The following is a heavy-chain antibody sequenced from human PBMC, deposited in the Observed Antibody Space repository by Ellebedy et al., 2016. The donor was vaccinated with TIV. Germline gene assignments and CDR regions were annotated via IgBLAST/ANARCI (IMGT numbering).Heavy chain of an antibody. V-gene: IGHV3-7*01. CDR3: AMGGGPHFDWLLA. CDR1: GFTFSNHG. J-gene: IGHJ5*02. CDR2: IKQDGSEK. D-gene: IGHD3-9*01. Sequence: PGGSLRLSCAASGFTFSNHGMHWVRQAPGKGLEWVANIKQDGSEKYYVDSVKGRFTISRDNAKNSLYLQMNSLRAEDTAVYYCAMGGGPHFDWLLAWGQGTLVTVSS.